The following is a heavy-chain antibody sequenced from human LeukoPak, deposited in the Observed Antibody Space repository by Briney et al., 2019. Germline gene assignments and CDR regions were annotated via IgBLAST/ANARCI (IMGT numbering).Heavy chain of an antibody. CDR1: GGSISSCY. D-gene: IGHD6-13*01. V-gene: IGHV4-4*07. J-gene: IGHJ4*02. Sequence: SETLSLTCTVSGGSISSCYWSWIRQPAGKGLEWIGRIYTSGSTNYNPSLKSQVTMSVDTSKNQFSLKLSSVTAADTAVYYCARDEQQLAPYFDYWGQGTLVTVSS. CDR3: ARDEQQLAPYFDY. CDR2: IYTSGST.